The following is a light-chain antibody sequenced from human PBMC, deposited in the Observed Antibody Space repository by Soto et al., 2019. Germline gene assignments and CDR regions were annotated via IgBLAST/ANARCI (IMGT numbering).Light chain of an antibody. V-gene: IGLV2-8*01. CDR3: SSYAGSNIVV. CDR2: EVS. Sequence: QSALTQPTSASGSPGQSVTISCTGTSSDVGGYNYVSWYQQHPGKAPKLMIYEVSKRPSGVPDRFSGSKSGNTASLTVSGLQAEDEADYYCSSYAGSNIVVFGGGTKLPS. CDR1: SSDVGGYNY. J-gene: IGLJ2*01.